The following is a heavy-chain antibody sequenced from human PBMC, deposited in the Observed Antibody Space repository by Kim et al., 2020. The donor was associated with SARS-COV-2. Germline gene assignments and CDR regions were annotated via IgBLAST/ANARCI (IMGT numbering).Heavy chain of an antibody. Sequence: GGSLRLSCAASGFTFSSYSMNWVRQAPGKGLEWVSSISSSSSYIYYADSVKGRFTISRDNAKNSLYLQMNSLRAEDTAVYYCAIHCGGDCYPRVDYWGQGTLVTVSS. CDR1: GFTFSSYS. D-gene: IGHD2-21*02. V-gene: IGHV3-21*01. CDR3: AIHCGGDCYPRVDY. J-gene: IGHJ4*02. CDR2: ISSSSSYI.